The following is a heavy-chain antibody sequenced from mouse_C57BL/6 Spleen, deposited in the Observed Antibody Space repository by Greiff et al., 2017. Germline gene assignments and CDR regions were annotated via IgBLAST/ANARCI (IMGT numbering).Heavy chain of an antibody. CDR2: INPNNGGT. CDR3: ARSGGIYYYGSSPWFAY. Sequence: EVQLQQSGPELVKPGASVKMSCKASGYTFTDYNMHWVKQSHGKSLEWIGYINPNNGGTSYNQKFKGKATLTVNKSSSTAYMELRSLTSEDAAVYYCARSGGIYYYGSSPWFAYWGQGTLVTVSA. CDR1: GYTFTDYN. D-gene: IGHD1-1*01. J-gene: IGHJ3*01. V-gene: IGHV1-22*01.